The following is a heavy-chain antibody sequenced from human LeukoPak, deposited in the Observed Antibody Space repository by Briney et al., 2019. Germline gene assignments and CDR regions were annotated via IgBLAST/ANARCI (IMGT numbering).Heavy chain of an antibody. J-gene: IGHJ4*02. V-gene: IGHV4-34*01. D-gene: IGHD3-16*01. CDR3: ARRVGGNPTQN. CDR1: GGSFSGYY. Sequence: SETLSLTCAVYGGSFSGYYWSWIRQPPGKGLEWIGEINPSGSTNYNPSLKSRVTISVDTSKNQFSLKLSSVTAADTAVYYCARRVGGNPTQNWGQGTLVTVSS. CDR2: INPSGST.